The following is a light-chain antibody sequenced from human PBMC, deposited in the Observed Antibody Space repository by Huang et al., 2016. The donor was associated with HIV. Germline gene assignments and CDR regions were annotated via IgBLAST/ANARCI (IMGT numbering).Light chain of an antibody. J-gene: IGKJ1*01. Sequence: EIVLTQSPGTLSLSPGDRATLSCRASQFVANAYVAWYQHKPGQSPRLLIYGASMRASGIPDRFSGSGFGTDFTLTSSRLEPDDFAVYFCQQCGSPTWTFGQGTKVEIK. CDR1: QFVANAY. CDR3: QQCGSPTWT. V-gene: IGKV3-20*01. CDR2: GAS.